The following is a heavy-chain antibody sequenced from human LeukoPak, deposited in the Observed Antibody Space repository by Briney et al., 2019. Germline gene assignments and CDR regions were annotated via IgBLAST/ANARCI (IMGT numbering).Heavy chain of an antibody. J-gene: IGHJ3*02. V-gene: IGHV3-11*03. D-gene: IGHD3-10*01. CDR2: ISTSSDT. CDR3: ASLVRYFTCAFDI. Sequence: GGSLRLSCAASGFTFSDHYMTWIRQTPGKGLEWLTFISTSSDTRYADSVKGRFTISRDNAKKSLYLQMNSLRAEDTALYYCASLVRYFTCAFDIWGQGTMVTVSS. CDR1: GFTFSDHY.